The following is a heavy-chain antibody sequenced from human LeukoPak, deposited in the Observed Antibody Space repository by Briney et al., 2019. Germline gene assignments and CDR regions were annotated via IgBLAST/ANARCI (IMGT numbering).Heavy chain of an antibody. CDR1: GFIFSTYG. Sequence: PGGSLRLSCAASGFIFSTYGIHWVRQAPGKGLEWVAFIRYDGSNIYFADCVKGRFTISRDRSENIVFLQMNSLRPEDTAVYYCAHDVGIVPFDYWGQGTLVTVSS. CDR2: IRYDGSNI. V-gene: IGHV3-30*02. D-gene: IGHD1-26*01. CDR3: AHDVGIVPFDY. J-gene: IGHJ4*02.